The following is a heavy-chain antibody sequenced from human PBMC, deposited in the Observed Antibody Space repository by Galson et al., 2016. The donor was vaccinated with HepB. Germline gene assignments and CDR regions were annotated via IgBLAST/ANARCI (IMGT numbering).Heavy chain of an antibody. CDR2: INHSGTT. CDR1: GGSISSDCW. Sequence: ETLSLTCAVSGGSISSDCWWSWVRQPPGKGLEWIGEINHSGTTKSNPSLKSRVTISVDTSKSQFSLKLNSVTAADTAIYYCARINRVRTFDIWGQGTLVTVSS. D-gene: IGHD1-14*01. J-gene: IGHJ3*02. V-gene: IGHV4-4*02. CDR3: ARINRVRTFDI.